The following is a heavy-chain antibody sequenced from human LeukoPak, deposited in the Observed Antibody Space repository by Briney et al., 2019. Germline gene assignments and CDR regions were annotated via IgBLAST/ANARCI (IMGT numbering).Heavy chain of an antibody. J-gene: IGHJ5*02. CDR1: GGSISSSNYY. V-gene: IGHV4-39*01. D-gene: IGHD2-15*01. CDR2: IYYSGST. CDR3: ARLDGYCSGGSCYSVSFVDP. Sequence: PSETLSLTCTVSGGSISSSNYYWGWIRQPPGKGLEWIGSIYYSGSTYYNPSLKSRVTISVDTSKNQFSLKLSSVTAADTAVYYCARLDGYCSGGSCYSVSFVDPWGRGTLVTVSS.